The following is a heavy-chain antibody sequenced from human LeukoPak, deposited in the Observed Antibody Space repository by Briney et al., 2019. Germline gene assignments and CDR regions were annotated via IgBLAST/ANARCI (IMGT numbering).Heavy chain of an antibody. CDR1: GFTFSSYA. CDR2: ISGSGGIT. CDR3: ARDQAGIAVAGGMDFDY. J-gene: IGHJ4*02. V-gene: IGHV3-23*01. Sequence: PGGSLRLSCAASGFTFSSYAMSWARQAPGKGPQWVSAISGSGGITYYADSVKGRFTISRDNAKNSLYLQMNSLRAEDTAVYYCARDQAGIAVAGGMDFDYWGQGTLVTVSS. D-gene: IGHD6-19*01.